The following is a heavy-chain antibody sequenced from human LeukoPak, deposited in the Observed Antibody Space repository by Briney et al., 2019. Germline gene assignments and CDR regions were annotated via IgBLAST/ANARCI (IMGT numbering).Heavy chain of an antibody. D-gene: IGHD3-10*01. V-gene: IGHV3-23*01. CDR2: MGDSGATT. Sequence: GGSLRLSRAASGFTLSSYAMAWVRQAPRKGLGWVSDMGDSGATTYYADSVKGRFTISRDNSKNTLYLQMSSLRAEDTAVYFCASFHYYGSGAYYLSYWGQGTLVTVSS. CDR3: ASFHYYGSGAYYLSY. J-gene: IGHJ4*02. CDR1: GFTLSSYA.